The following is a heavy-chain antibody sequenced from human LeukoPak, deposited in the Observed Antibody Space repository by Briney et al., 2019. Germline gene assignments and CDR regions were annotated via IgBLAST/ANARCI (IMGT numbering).Heavy chain of an antibody. Sequence: GGSLRLSCAASGFTFSSYGMHWVRQAPGKGLEWVAVIWYDGSNKYYADSVRGRFTISRDNSKNTLYLQMNSLRAEDTAVYYCARDSGSPGAFDIWGQGTMVTVSP. CDR2: IWYDGSNK. D-gene: IGHD6-13*01. CDR3: ARDSGSPGAFDI. J-gene: IGHJ3*02. CDR1: GFTFSSYG. V-gene: IGHV3-33*01.